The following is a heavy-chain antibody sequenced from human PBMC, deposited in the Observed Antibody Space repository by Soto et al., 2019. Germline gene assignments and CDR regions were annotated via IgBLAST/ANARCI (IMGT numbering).Heavy chain of an antibody. CDR1: GGSFSGYY. Sequence: SETLSLTCAVYGGSFSGYYWSWIRQPPGKGLEWIGEINHSGSTNYNPSLKSRVTISVDTSKNQFSLKLSSVTAADTAVYYCARGPPHAPYSSSWCIWFDPWGQGTLVTVSS. V-gene: IGHV4-34*01. D-gene: IGHD6-13*01. J-gene: IGHJ5*02. CDR2: INHSGST. CDR3: ARGPPHAPYSSSWCIWFDP.